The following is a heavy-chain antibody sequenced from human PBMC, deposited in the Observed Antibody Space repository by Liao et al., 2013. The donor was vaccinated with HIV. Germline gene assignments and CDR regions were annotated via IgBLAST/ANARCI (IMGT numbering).Heavy chain of an antibody. CDR1: GGSFSGYY. CDR2: INHTGST. CDR3: ARGRVRGLFQY. J-gene: IGHJ1*01. Sequence: QVQLQQWGAGLLKPSETLSLTCAVYGGSFSGYYWNWIRQSPGKGLEWIGEINHTGSTNYSPSLKSRVSMSVDTSKTQLSLKMSSVTAADSAVYYCARGRVRGLFQYWGQGTLVTVSS. D-gene: IGHD3-10*01. V-gene: IGHV4-34*01.